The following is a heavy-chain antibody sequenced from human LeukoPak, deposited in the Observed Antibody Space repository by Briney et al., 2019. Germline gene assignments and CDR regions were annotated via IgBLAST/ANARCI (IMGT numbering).Heavy chain of an antibody. Sequence: ASQKISCTASVYTLTRSVISGVRQAPRQRREWVGWVSAYNGNTQYAQKLQGRVTMTTDAATNTAYMELRSLRSDDTAVYYCAGVIVPLLDYGDHEDFVYWGEGTRVTVS. V-gene: IGHV1-18*01. CDR1: VYTLTRSV. CDR3: AGVIVPLLDYGDHEDFVY. CDR2: VSAYNGNT. D-gene: IGHD4-17*01. J-gene: IGHJ4*02.